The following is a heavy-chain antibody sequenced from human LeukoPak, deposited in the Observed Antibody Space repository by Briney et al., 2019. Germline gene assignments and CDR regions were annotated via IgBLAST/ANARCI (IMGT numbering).Heavy chain of an antibody. D-gene: IGHD3-10*01. CDR3: ARGTMVRGVILH. CDR1: GGSFSGYY. V-gene: IGHV4-34*01. CDR2: INHSGST. J-gene: IGHJ4*02. Sequence: SETLSLTCAVYGGSFSGYYWSWIRQPPGKGLEWIGEINHSGSTNYNPSLRSRVTISVDTSKNQFSLKLSSVTAADTAVYYCARGTMVRGVILHWGQGTLVTVSS.